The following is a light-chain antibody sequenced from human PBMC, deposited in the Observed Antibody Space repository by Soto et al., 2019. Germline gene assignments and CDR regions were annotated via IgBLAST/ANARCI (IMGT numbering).Light chain of an antibody. V-gene: IGKV3-20*01. CDR1: QSISNY. Sequence: EIVLTQSPGTLSLSPGERATLSCRTSQSISNYLAWYQQKRGQAPRLLIYGVSSRATGIPDRFSGSGSGTDFTLTISRLEPEDFAVYYCQHYGTSPPYTFGQGTKLEIK. CDR3: QHYGTSPPYT. J-gene: IGKJ2*01. CDR2: GVS.